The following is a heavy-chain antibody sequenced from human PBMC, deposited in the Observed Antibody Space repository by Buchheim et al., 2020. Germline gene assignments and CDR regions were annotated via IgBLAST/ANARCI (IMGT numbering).Heavy chain of an antibody. Sequence: EVQLLESGGGLVQPGGSLRLSCAASGFTFSSYAMSWVRQAPGKGLEWVSAISGSGGSTYYADSVKGRFTISRDNSKNTVYLQMHSLRAEDTAVYYCAKDHLTYYYGSGSYWLNAFDIWGQGT. J-gene: IGHJ3*02. CDR3: AKDHLTYYYGSGSYWLNAFDI. V-gene: IGHV3-23*01. CDR1: GFTFSSYA. CDR2: ISGSGGST. D-gene: IGHD3-10*01.